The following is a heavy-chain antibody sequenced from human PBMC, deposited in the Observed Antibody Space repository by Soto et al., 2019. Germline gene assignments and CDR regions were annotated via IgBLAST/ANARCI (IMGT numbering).Heavy chain of an antibody. CDR1: GGSISSYY. Sequence: SETLSLTCTVSGGSISSYYWSWIRQPPGKGLEWIGYIYYSGSTNYNPSLKSRVTISVDTSKNQFSLKLSSVTAADTAVYYCARERAPTYCSGGSCYFDNWFDPWGQGTLVTVSS. D-gene: IGHD2-15*01. CDR2: IYYSGST. J-gene: IGHJ5*02. CDR3: ARERAPTYCSGGSCYFDNWFDP. V-gene: IGHV4-59*12.